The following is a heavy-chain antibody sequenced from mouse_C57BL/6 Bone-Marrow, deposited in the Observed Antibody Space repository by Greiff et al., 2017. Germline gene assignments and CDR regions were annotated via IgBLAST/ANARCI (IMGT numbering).Heavy chain of an antibody. J-gene: IGHJ2*01. CDR1: GYTFTAYT. V-gene: IGHV1-62-2*01. CDR2: FYPGSGSI. Sequence: VKLMESGAELVKPGASVKLSCKASGYTFTAYTIHWVKQRSGLVLEWIGWFYPGSGSIKYNEKFKDKATLTADKSSSTVDMELSRLTSEDSAVYFCARHEDRNYYYGLDYWGQGTTLTVSS. D-gene: IGHD1-1*01. CDR3: ARHEDRNYYYGLDY.